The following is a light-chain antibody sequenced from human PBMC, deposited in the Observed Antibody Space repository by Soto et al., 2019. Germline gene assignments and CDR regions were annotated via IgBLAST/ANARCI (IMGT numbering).Light chain of an antibody. CDR1: YSNIGIND. J-gene: IGLJ2*01. CDR2: DTS. Sequence: QSVLSQPPSASGTPGQTVTVSCSGTYSNIGINDVHWYRQLSGTAPQILIYDTSQRATGVPDRFSGSRSGTSASLVISGLQAEDEADDHCAAWDDSLNGPAFGGGTQLTVL. V-gene: IGLV1-44*01. CDR3: AAWDDSLNGPA.